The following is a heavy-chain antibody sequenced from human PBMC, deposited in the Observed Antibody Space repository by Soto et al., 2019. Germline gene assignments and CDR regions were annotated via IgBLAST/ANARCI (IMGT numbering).Heavy chain of an antibody. Sequence: LSLTCTVSGGSISSGDYWSWIRQPPGKGLEWIGYIYHSGGTYYNPSLNSRATMSVDTSQNQFSLKLSSVSAADTAVYYCARTKYYYDTTAYIFDYWGQGALVTVSS. CDR2: IYHSGGT. D-gene: IGHD3-22*01. J-gene: IGHJ4*02. CDR1: GGSISSGDY. CDR3: ARTKYYYDTTAYIFDY. V-gene: IGHV4-30-4*01.